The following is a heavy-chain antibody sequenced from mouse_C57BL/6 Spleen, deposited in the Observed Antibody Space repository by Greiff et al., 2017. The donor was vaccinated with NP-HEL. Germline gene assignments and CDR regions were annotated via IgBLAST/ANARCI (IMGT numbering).Heavy chain of an antibody. J-gene: IGHJ2*01. CDR2: ISSGGDYI. V-gene: IGHV5-9-1*02. Sequence: EVQRVESGEGLVKPGGSLKLSCAASGFTFSSYAMSWVRQTPEKRLEWVAYISSGGDYIYYADTVKGRFTISRDNARNTLYLQMSSLKSEDTAMYYCTRDYYGSSCFDYWGQGTTLTVSS. CDR1: GFTFSSYA. D-gene: IGHD1-1*01. CDR3: TRDYYGSSCFDY.